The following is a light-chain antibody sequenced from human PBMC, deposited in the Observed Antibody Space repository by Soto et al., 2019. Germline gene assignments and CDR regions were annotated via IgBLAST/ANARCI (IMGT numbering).Light chain of an antibody. CDR3: ATWDDSLHGLV. CDR2: NNI. Sequence: QSVLTQPPSTSGTPGQRVSISCSGGSSNIGINTVPWYQQLPGTAPKLLIYNNIQRPSGVPDRISGSKSGTSAYLAISGLQSEDEADYFCATWDDSLHGLVFGRGTQLTVL. CDR1: SSNIGINT. J-gene: IGLJ7*01. V-gene: IGLV1-44*01.